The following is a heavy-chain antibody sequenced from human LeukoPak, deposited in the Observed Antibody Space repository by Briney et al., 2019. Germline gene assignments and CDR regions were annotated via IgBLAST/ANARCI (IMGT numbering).Heavy chain of an antibody. D-gene: IGHD1-14*01. CDR1: GGSFSGYY. J-gene: IGHJ5*02. CDR3: ARYNEGWFDP. CDR2: IYYSGST. Sequence: SETLSLTCAVYGGSFSGYYWSWIRQPPGKGLEWIGSIYYSGSTYYNPSLKSRVTISVDTSKNQFSLKLSSETAADTAVYYCARYNEGWFDPWGQGTLVTVSS. V-gene: IGHV4-34*01.